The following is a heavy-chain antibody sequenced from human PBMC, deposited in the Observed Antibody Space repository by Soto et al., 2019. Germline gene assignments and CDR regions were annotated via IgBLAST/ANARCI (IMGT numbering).Heavy chain of an antibody. D-gene: IGHD2-2*01. J-gene: IGHJ4*02. CDR1: GFTFNTYT. CDR2: ISSSSGTK. Sequence: EVQLVEFGGGLAQPGGSLSLSCAASGFTFNTYTMNWVRQAPGKGLEWVSYISSSSGTKYYSDSVKVRFTISRDNAKNSLYLKMNSLRAEDTAVYYCARDREYQPLPDYWGQGTLVTVAS. V-gene: IGHV3-48*01. CDR3: ARDREYQPLPDY.